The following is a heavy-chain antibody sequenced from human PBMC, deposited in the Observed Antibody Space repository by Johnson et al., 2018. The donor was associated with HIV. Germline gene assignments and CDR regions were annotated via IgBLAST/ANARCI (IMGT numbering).Heavy chain of an antibody. V-gene: IGHV3-11*04. D-gene: IGHD4-17*01. CDR3: VRDSTPWGGDYVGYAFDI. Sequence: QVQLVESGGGVVQPGGSLRLSCAASGFTFSDYYMSWIRQAPGKGLECISYISSSGSTIYYADSVKGRFTISRDNAKNSLYLQMNSLRAEDTALYYCVRDSTPWGGDYVGYAFDIWGQGTMVTVSS. CDR2: ISSSGSTI. CDR1: GFTFSDYY. J-gene: IGHJ3*02.